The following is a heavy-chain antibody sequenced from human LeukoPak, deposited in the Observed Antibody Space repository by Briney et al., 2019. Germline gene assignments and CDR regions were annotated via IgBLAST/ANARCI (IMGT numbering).Heavy chain of an antibody. Sequence: GGALRLSCAASGFTFSSDAMSGGREAPGEGLEWGSAISGSGGSTYYADSVKGRFTISRDNSKNTLYLQMNSLRAEDTAVYYCAKGSRIAVAGNYDYWGQGPLVPVSS. CDR3: AKGSRIAVAGNYDY. D-gene: IGHD6-19*01. CDR1: GFTFSSDA. CDR2: ISGSGGST. J-gene: IGHJ4*02. V-gene: IGHV3-23*01.